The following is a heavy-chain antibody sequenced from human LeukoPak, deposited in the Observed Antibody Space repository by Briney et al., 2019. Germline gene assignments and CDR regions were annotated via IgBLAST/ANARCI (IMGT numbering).Heavy chain of an antibody. J-gene: IGHJ4*02. CDR2: IYSGGST. D-gene: IGHD6-13*01. Sequence: GGSLRLSCAASGFTVSSNYMSWVRQAPGKGLEWVSVIYSGGSTYYADSVKGRFTISRDNSKNTLYLQMNSLRAEDTAAYYCARDGIAAAGRGYFDYWGQGTLVTVSS. V-gene: IGHV3-53*01. CDR3: ARDGIAAAGRGYFDY. CDR1: GFTVSSNY.